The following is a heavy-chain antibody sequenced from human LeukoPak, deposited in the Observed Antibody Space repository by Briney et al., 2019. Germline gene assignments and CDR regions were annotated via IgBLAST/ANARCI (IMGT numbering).Heavy chain of an antibody. CDR2: IYYSGST. CDR3: AREFGDYDSSGYYSLGYFDY. D-gene: IGHD3-22*01. CDR1: GGSISSYY. J-gene: IGHJ4*02. Sequence: PSETLSLTCTVSGGSISSYYWSWIRQPPGKGLEWIGYIYYSGSTNYNPSLKSRVTISVDTSKNQFSLKLSSVTAADTAVYYCAREFGDYDSSGYYSLGYFDYWGQGTLVTVSS. V-gene: IGHV4-59*01.